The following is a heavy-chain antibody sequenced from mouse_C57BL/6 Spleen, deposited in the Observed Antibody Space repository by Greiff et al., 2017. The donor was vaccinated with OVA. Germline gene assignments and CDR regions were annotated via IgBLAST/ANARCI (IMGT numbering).Heavy chain of an antibody. Sequence: EVQLVESGPGLVKPSQSLSLTCSVTGYSITSGYYWNWIRQFPGNKLEWMGYISYDGSNNYNPSLKNRISITRDTSKNQFFLKLKSVTTEDTATYYCARDGNYVGWGQGTLVTVSA. CDR3: ARDGNYVG. CDR2: ISYDGSN. V-gene: IGHV3-6*01. D-gene: IGHD2-1*01. J-gene: IGHJ3*01. CDR1: GYSITSGYY.